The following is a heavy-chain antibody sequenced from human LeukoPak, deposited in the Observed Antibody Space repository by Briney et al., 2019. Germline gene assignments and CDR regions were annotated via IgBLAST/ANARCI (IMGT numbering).Heavy chain of an antibody. Sequence: PGGSLRLSCAASGFTFSSYSMNWVRQAPGKGLEWVSAISGSGGSTYYADSVKGRFTISRDNSKNTLYLQMNSLRAEDTAVYYCAKLHPWGLIVVVPAAMRLYFDYWGQGTLVTVSS. CDR3: AKLHPWGLIVVVPAAMRLYFDY. V-gene: IGHV3-23*01. CDR2: ISGSGGST. J-gene: IGHJ4*02. D-gene: IGHD2-2*01. CDR1: GFTFSSYS.